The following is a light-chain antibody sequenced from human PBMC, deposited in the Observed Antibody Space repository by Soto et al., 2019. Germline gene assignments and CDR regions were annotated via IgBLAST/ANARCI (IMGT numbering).Light chain of an antibody. Sequence: EIVLTQSPGTLSLSPGERATLACRASQSVSNNYLAWYQQKPGQAPRLLIYGASSRATGIPGRFSGSGSGTDFTLTISRLEPEDFAVYYGQQYGSSPETFGQGTKVEIK. CDR3: QQYGSSPET. J-gene: IGKJ1*01. CDR2: GAS. V-gene: IGKV3-20*01. CDR1: QSVSNNY.